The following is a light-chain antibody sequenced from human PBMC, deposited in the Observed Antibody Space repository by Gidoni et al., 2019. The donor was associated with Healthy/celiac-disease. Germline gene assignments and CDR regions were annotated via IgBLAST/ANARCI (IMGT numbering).Light chain of an antibody. CDR3: QQGGT. J-gene: IGKJ2*01. V-gene: IGKV3-20*01. CDR1: ESVSSSY. CDR2: GAY. Sequence: EIVLTQFPGTLSLSPGERATLSCRASESVSSSYLAWYQQKPGQAPRLLIYGAYIRATGISDRFSGSGSGTDFTLTISRLEPEDFAGNYCQQGGTFGQGTKLEIK.